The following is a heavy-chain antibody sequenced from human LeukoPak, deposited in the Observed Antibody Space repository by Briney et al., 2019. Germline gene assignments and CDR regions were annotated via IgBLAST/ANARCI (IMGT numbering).Heavy chain of an antibody. J-gene: IGHJ4*02. CDR1: GGSFSGYY. Sequence: SETLSLTCAVYGGSFSGYYWSWIRQPPGKGLEWIGEINHSGSTNYNPSLKSRVTISVDTSKNQFSLKLSSVTAADTAVYYCARMVYDFWSGYYSFDYWGQGTLVTVSS. CDR3: ARMVYDFWSGYYSFDY. CDR2: INHSGST. V-gene: IGHV4-34*01. D-gene: IGHD3-3*01.